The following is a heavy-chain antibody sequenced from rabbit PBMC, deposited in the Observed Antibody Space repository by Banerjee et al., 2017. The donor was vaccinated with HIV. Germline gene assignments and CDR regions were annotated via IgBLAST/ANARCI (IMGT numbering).Heavy chain of an antibody. CDR3: ARWGTYAGYAGYDYAALNL. Sequence: QSLEESGGDLVKPGASLTLTCTASGIDFSSYYYMCWVRQAPGKGLEWIACIGTGSFVTTYYANWAKGRFTISKTSSTTVTLQMTSLTVADTATYFCARWGTYAGYAGYDYAALNLRGQGTLVTV. J-gene: IGHJ4*01. D-gene: IGHD6-1*01. CDR2: IGTGSFVTT. CDR1: GIDFSSYYY. V-gene: IGHV1S40*01.